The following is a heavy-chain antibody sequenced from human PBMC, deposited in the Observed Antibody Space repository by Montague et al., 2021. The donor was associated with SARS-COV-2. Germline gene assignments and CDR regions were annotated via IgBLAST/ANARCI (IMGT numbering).Heavy chain of an antibody. CDR1: GDSISGSRHF. CDR2: IYHTGTT. J-gene: IGHJ4*02. Sequence: TLSLTCNVSGDSISGSRHFWNWIRQHPGKGLEWIGYIYHTGTTHYGPSLKSRATLSVDISQNQFSLKLNSMTAADTAIYYCARGVSYGSGFLSEWGPGTLVIVSS. V-gene: IGHV4-31*03. D-gene: IGHD3-10*01. CDR3: ARGVSYGSGFLSE.